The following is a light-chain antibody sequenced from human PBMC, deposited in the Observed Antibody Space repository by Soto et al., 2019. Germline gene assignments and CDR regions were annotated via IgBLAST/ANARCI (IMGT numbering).Light chain of an antibody. J-gene: IGLJ2*01. Sequence: QSALTQPASVSGSPGQSITISCTGTSSDVGGYNYVSWYQQHPGKAPKLMIYEVSNRPSGVSNRFSGSRSGNTASLTISGLQAEDEADYCCSSYTNSGTLVVFGGGTKLTVL. CDR3: SSYTNSGTLVV. CDR1: SSDVGGYNY. CDR2: EVS. V-gene: IGLV2-14*01.